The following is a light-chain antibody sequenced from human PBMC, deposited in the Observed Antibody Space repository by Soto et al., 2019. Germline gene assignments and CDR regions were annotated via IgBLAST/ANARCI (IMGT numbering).Light chain of an antibody. Sequence: IQLTQSPSSLSASVGDRVSITCRASQDIKTYLAWYQQKQGKAPKLLISGTFTLQSGVPSRFNGSGSGTDFTLAISGMQPEDFATYCGQHHNNYPPFTCGPGNKV. V-gene: IGKV1-9*01. CDR1: QDIKTY. J-gene: IGKJ3*01. CDR2: GTF. CDR3: QHHNNYPPFT.